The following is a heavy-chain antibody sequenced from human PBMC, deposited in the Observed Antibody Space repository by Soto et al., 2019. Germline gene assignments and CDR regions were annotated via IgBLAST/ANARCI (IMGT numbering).Heavy chain of an antibody. CDR2: ISGSGGST. V-gene: IGHV3-23*01. D-gene: IGHD4-17*01. J-gene: IGHJ6*03. Sequence: GGSLRLSCAASGFTFSSYAMSWVRQAPGKGLEWVSAISGSGGSTYYADSVKGRFTISRDNSKNTLYLQMNSLRAEDTAVYYCAKDYYGDFYYYYYMDVWGKGTTVTVS. CDR1: GFTFSSYA. CDR3: AKDYYGDFYYYYYMDV.